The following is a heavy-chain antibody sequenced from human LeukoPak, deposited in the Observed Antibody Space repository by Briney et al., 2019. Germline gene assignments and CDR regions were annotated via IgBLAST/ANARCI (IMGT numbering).Heavy chain of an antibody. V-gene: IGHV3-74*01. J-gene: IGHJ4*02. D-gene: IGHD6-19*01. CDR2: IDPDDSGS. CDR1: GFTFSSYW. Sequence: PGGSLRLSCAASGFTFSSYWMHWVRQAPGEGLVWVSRIDPDDSGSTYADSVKGRFTISRDNSKNTLYLQMNSLRAEDTAVYYCTAASGWDLDYWGQGTLVTVSS. CDR3: TAASGWDLDY.